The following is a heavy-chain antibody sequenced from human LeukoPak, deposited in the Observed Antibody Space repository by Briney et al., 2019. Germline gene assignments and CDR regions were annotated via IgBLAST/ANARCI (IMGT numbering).Heavy chain of an antibody. D-gene: IGHD4-23*01. Sequence: SETLSLTCTVSGGSISSGSYYWSWIRQTAGKGLEWIGRIYTSGSTNYNPSLKSRVTISVDTSKNQFSLKLSSVTAADTAVYYCARDGGSKPDYGGNYWFDPWGKGTLVTVSS. CDR1: GGSISSGSYY. V-gene: IGHV4-61*02. J-gene: IGHJ5*02. CDR2: IYTSGST. CDR3: ARDGGSKPDYGGNYWFDP.